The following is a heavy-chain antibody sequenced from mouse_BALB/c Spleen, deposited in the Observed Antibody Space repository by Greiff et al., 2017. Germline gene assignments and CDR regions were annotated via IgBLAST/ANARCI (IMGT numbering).Heavy chain of an antibody. J-gene: IGHJ2*01. CDR3: AKEWTTVLDY. CDR2: IHYSGST. V-gene: IGHV3-2*02. Sequence: EVKLVESGPGLVKPSQSLSLTCTVTGYSITSDYAWNWIRQFPGNKLEWMGYIHYSGSTNYNPSLKSRISITRDTSKNQFFLQLNSVTTEDTATYCCAKEWTTVLDYWGQGTTLTVSS. D-gene: IGHD1-1*01. CDR1: GYSITSDYA.